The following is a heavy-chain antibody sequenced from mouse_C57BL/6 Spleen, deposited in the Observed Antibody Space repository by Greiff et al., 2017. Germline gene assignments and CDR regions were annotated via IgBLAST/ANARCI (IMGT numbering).Heavy chain of an antibody. CDR2: INPNNGGT. CDR1: GYTFTDSY. Sequence: EVQLQQSGPELVKPGASVKISCKASGYTFTDSYMNWVKQSHGKSLEWIGDINPNNGGTSYNQKFKGKATLTVDKSSSTAYMELRSLTSEDSAVYYCARGNYGNYPYFDYWGQGTTLTVSS. D-gene: IGHD2-1*01. CDR3: ARGNYGNYPYFDY. V-gene: IGHV1-26*01. J-gene: IGHJ2*01.